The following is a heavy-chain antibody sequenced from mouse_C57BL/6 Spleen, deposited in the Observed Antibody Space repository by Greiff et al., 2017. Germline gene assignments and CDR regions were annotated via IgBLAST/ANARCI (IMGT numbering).Heavy chain of an antibody. Sequence: QVHVKQSGAELVKPGASVKLSCKASGYTFTSYWMQWVKQRPGQGLEWIGEIDPSDSYTNYNQKFKGKAPLTVDPSSSTAYMQLSSLTSEDSAVYYCARRGIGGSSYEAWFAYWGQGTLVTVSA. V-gene: IGHV1-50*01. D-gene: IGHD1-1*01. CDR3: ARRGIGGSSYEAWFAY. CDR2: IDPSDSYT. CDR1: GYTFTSYW. J-gene: IGHJ3*01.